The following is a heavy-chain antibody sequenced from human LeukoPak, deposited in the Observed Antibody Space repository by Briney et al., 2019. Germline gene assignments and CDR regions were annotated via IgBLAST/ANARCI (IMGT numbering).Heavy chain of an antibody. CDR3: AKDENYYDSSGYPFDY. D-gene: IGHD3-22*01. Sequence: PGGSLRLSCAASGFTFSNAWMSWVRQAPGKGLEWVGRIKSKTDGGTTDYAAPVKGRFTISRDDSKNTLYLQMNSLRAEDTAVYYCAKDENYYDSSGYPFDYWGQGTLVTVSS. CDR1: GFTFSNAW. V-gene: IGHV3-15*01. CDR2: IKSKTDGGTT. J-gene: IGHJ4*02.